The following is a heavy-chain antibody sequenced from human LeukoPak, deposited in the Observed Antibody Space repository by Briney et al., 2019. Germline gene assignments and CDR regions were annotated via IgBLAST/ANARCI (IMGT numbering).Heavy chain of an antibody. J-gene: IGHJ4*02. D-gene: IGHD3-22*01. Sequence: PGGSLRPSCAASGFTFSSYAMSWVRQAPGKGLEWVSAISGSGGSTYYADSVKGRFTISRDNSKNALYLQMNSLRAEDTAVYYCAKDPYYDSSGYPDYWGQGTLVTVSS. V-gene: IGHV3-23*01. CDR1: GFTFSSYA. CDR2: ISGSGGST. CDR3: AKDPYYDSSGYPDY.